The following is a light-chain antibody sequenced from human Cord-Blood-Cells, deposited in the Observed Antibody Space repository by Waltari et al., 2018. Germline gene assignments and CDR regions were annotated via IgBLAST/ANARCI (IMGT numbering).Light chain of an antibody. V-gene: IGLV2-11*01. CDR2: DVS. CDR3: CSYAGSYTVV. Sequence: QSALTQPRSVSGSPGPSVTISCTGTSSDGGGYNYVSWYQQHPGKAPKLMIYDVSKRPPGVPDRFSGSKSGNTASLTISGLQAEDEADYYCCSYAGSYTVVFGGGTKLTVL. CDR1: SSDGGGYNY. J-gene: IGLJ2*01.